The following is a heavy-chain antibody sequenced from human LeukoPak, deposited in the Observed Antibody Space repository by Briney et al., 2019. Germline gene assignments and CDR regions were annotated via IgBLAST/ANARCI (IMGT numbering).Heavy chain of an antibody. CDR2: ISYDGSNK. D-gene: IGHD6-13*01. V-gene: IGHV3-30*03. CDR1: GFTFSRHD. J-gene: IGHJ4*02. CDR3: ARSQGSSWYGIDY. Sequence: AGRSLRLSCVASGFTFSRHDMNWVRQAPGKGLEWVAVISYDGSNKYYADSVKGRFTISRDNSKNTLYLQMNSLRTEDTAVYYCARSQGSSWYGIDYWGQGTLVSVSS.